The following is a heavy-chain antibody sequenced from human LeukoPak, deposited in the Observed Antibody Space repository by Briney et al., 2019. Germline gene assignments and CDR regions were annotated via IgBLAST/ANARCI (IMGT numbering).Heavy chain of an antibody. CDR2: IYYSGST. J-gene: IGHJ4*02. V-gene: IGHV4-59*01. CDR1: GGSISSYS. CDR3: VRDFRGPAPAGGDY. Sequence: SETLSLTCTVSGGSISSYSWSWIRQPPGKGLEWIGYIYYSGSTNYNPSLKSRVPISVDTSKTHFSLKLSSVTAADTAVYYCVRDFRGPAPAGGDYWGQGTLVTVSS. D-gene: IGHD3-16*01.